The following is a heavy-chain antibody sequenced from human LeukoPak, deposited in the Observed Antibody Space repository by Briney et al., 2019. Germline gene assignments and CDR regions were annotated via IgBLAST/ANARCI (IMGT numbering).Heavy chain of an antibody. Sequence: GGSLRLSCAASGFTFSSYAMSWVRQAPGKGLEWVSAISGSGGSTYYADSVKGRFTVSGDNSKNTLYLQMSSLTAADTAVYYCAKDRSIGTYYTFDHWGQGTLVTVSS. CDR1: GFTFSSYA. CDR2: ISGSGGST. V-gene: IGHV3-23*01. D-gene: IGHD1-26*01. CDR3: AKDRSIGTYYTFDH. J-gene: IGHJ4*02.